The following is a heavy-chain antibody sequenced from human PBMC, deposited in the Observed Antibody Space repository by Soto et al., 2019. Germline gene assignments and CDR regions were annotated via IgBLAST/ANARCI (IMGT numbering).Heavy chain of an antibody. CDR2: IYYSGST. V-gene: IGHV4-61*01. J-gene: IGHJ4*01. Sequence: SETLYLTCTASGGSVSSGSYYWSWFRHPPGKGLEWIGYIYYSGSTNYNPSLKSRGTISVDTSKNQFSLKLSSVTAADTAVYYCARGEKYRNVHPRVFYAYWGRGSLVTVSS. CDR1: GGSVSSGSYY. D-gene: IGHD4-4*01. CDR3: ARGEKYRNVHPRVFYAY.